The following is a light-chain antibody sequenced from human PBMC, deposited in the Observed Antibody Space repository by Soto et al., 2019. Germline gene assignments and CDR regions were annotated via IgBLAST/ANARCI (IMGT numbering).Light chain of an antibody. CDR1: QSISNW. CDR3: QKYNSYSQYT. J-gene: IGKJ2*01. V-gene: IGKV1-5*01. CDR2: DAS. Sequence: DIQMTQSPSTLSASVGDRVTITCRARQSISNWLAWYQQKPGKAPKLLIYDASSLESGVPSRFSGSGSGTEFTLTISRLQPDDFATYYCQKYNSYSQYTFGQGTQLEIQ.